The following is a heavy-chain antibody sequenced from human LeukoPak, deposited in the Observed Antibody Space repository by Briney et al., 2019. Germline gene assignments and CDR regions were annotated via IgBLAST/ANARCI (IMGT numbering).Heavy chain of an antibody. CDR2: IKSKTDGGTT. J-gene: IGHJ4*02. V-gene: IGHV3-15*01. CDR3: TTVEHYYGSGSYTDS. Sequence: PGGSLRLSCAASGFTFSSYEMNWVRQAPGKGLEWVGRIKSKTDGGTTDYAAPVKGRFTISRDDSKNTLYLQMNSLKTEDTAVYYCTTVEHYYGSGSYTDSWGQGTLVTVSS. D-gene: IGHD3-10*01. CDR1: GFTFSSYE.